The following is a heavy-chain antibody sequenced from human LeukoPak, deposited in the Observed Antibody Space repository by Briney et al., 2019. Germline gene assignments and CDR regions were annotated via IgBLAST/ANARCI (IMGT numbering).Heavy chain of an antibody. J-gene: IGHJ4*02. CDR1: GGSISSYY. CDR3: ARERIRANYFDY. CDR2: IYYSGST. Sequence: SETLSLTCTVSGGSISSYYWNWIRQPPGKGLEWIGYIYYSGSTNYNPSLKSRVTISVDTSKNQFSLRLSSVTAADTAVYYCARERIRANYFDYWGQGTLVTVSS. D-gene: IGHD3-3*02. V-gene: IGHV4-59*01.